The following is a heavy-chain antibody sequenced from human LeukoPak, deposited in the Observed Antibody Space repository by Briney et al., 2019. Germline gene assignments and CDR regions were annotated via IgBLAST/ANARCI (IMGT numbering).Heavy chain of an antibody. Sequence: GGSLRLSCAASGFTFSSYGMHWVRQAPGKGLEWVAFIRYDGSNEYYADSVKGRFTISRDNSKNTLYLQMDSLRPEDTAVYYCAKAGKGTLGYTTSSGYWGQGTLVTVPS. CDR3: AKAGKGTLGYTTSSGY. J-gene: IGHJ4*02. CDR2: IRYDGSNE. D-gene: IGHD6-13*01. CDR1: GFTFSSYG. V-gene: IGHV3-30*02.